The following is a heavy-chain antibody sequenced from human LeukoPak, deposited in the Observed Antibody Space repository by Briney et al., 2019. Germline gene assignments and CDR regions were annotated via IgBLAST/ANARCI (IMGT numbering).Heavy chain of an antibody. J-gene: IGHJ4*02. D-gene: IGHD6-13*01. CDR2: IRGNGGST. Sequence: PGGSVTLPCAASGFTFSSYAMSWVRQAPGKGLEWVSGIRGNGGSTYYADSVKGRFIISRDNSKNTLYLQMNSLRAEDTAVYYCAKGHGGSTWYMGGDYWGQGTVDRVSS. V-gene: IGHV3-23*01. CDR3: AKGHGGSTWYMGGDY. CDR1: GFTFSSYA.